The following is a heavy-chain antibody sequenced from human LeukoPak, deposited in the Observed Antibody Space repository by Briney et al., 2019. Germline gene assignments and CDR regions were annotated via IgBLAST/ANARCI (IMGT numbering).Heavy chain of an antibody. D-gene: IGHD3-22*01. Sequence: SETLSLTCAVYGGSFSGYYWSWIRQPPGKGLEWIGEISHSGSTNYNPSLKSRVTISVDTSKNQFSLKLSSVTAADTAVYYCARALLRGYYDSSGYLYWGQGTLVTVSS. V-gene: IGHV4-34*01. CDR3: ARALLRGYYDSSGYLY. J-gene: IGHJ4*02. CDR1: GGSFSGYY. CDR2: ISHSGST.